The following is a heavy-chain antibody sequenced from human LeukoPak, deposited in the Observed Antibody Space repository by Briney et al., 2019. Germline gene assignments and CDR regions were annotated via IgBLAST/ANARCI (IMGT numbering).Heavy chain of an antibody. CDR3: ARAPPYCGGDCWLDY. Sequence: GASVKVSCKASGYTFTSYGISWVRQAPGQGLEWMGWISAYNGNTNYEQKLQGRVTMTTDTSTGTAYMELRSLRSDDTAVYYCARAPPYCGGDCWLDYWGQGTLVTVSS. CDR1: GYTFTSYG. CDR2: ISAYNGNT. D-gene: IGHD2-21*02. J-gene: IGHJ4*02. V-gene: IGHV1-18*01.